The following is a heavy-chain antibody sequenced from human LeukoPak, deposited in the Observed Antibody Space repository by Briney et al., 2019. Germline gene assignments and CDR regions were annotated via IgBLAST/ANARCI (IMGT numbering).Heavy chain of an antibody. CDR1: EYTPTEIS. J-gene: IGHJ2*01. Sequence: GASVKVSCKVSEYTPTEISMHWVRQAPGKGLEWMGGFDPEDGETIYAQKFQGRVTLTEDTSTDAAYMELSSLRSEDAVVYYCATRVATYGDYGYWYFDLWGRGTLVTVSS. CDR3: ATRVATYGDYGYWYFDL. V-gene: IGHV1-24*01. CDR2: FDPEDGET. D-gene: IGHD4-17*01.